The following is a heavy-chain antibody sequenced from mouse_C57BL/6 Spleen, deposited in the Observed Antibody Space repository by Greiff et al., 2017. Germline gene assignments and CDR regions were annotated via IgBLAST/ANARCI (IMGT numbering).Heavy chain of an antibody. CDR1: GYTFTSYW. CDR3: ARAIYYGYDAVFAY. CDR2: IDPSASYT. J-gene: IGHJ3*01. Sequence: QVQLQQPGAELVMPGASVKLSCKASGYTFTSYWMHWVKQRPGQGLEWIGEIDPSASYTNYNQTFKGKSTLTVDKSTSKAYMQLSSLTSEDSAVYYCARAIYYGYDAVFAYWGQGTLVTVSA. D-gene: IGHD2-2*01. V-gene: IGHV1-69*01.